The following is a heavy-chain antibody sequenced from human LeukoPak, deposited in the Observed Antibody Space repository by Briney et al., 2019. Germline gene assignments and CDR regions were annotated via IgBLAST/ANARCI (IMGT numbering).Heavy chain of an antibody. CDR1: GGSISSSSYY. CDR2: IYYSGST. Sequence: PSETLSLTCTVSGGSISSSSYYWGWIRQPPGKGLEWIGSIYYSGSTYYNPSLKSRVTISVDTSKNQFSLKLSSVTAADTAVYYCARDRVSPFTMIVVPYFDYWGQGTLVTVSS. D-gene: IGHD3-22*01. CDR3: ARDRVSPFTMIVVPYFDY. J-gene: IGHJ4*02. V-gene: IGHV4-39*07.